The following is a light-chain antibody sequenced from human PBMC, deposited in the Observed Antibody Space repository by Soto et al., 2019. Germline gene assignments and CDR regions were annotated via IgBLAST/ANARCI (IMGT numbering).Light chain of an antibody. CDR1: QSISSY. J-gene: IGKJ1*01. CDR3: EESYSTLWT. CDR2: AAS. V-gene: IGKV1-39*01. Sequence: DIQMTQSPSSLSASVGDRVTITCRASQSISSYLNWYQQKPGKAPKLLIYAASSLQSGVPSRFSGSGSGTDFTLAISSLQPEDFATYYCEESYSTLWTLGRGTKVEIK.